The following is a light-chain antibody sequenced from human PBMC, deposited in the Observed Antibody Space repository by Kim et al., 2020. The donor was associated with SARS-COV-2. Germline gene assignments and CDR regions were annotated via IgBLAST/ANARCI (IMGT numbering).Light chain of an antibody. CDR1: SSDIGAYNY. CDR2: DVT. V-gene: IGLV2-11*03. CDR3: SSYAGSYTMI. J-gene: IGLJ2*01. Sequence: GQSVPISCTGTSSDIGAYNYVSWYQQHPGKVPKVMIYDVTKRPSGVPDRFSGSKSGNTASLTISGLQTEDEADYYCSSYAGSYTMIFGGGTKVTVL.